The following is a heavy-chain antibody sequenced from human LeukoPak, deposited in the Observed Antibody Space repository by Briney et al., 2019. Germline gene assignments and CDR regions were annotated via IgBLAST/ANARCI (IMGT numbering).Heavy chain of an antibody. CDR2: ISASGGST. D-gene: IGHD4-17*01. V-gene: IGHV3-23*01. Sequence: PSETLSLTCTVSGGSISSYYWSWVRQAPGKGPEWVSGISASGGSTYYADSVKGRFTISRDNSKNTLYLQMKSLRAEDTALYYCARPTVPIDYWGQGTLVTVSS. CDR1: GGSISSYY. J-gene: IGHJ4*02. CDR3: ARPTVPIDY.